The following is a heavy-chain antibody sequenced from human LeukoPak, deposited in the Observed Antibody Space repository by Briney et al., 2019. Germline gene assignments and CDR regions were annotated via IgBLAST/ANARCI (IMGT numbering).Heavy chain of an antibody. V-gene: IGHV4-30-2*01. Sequence: SETLSLTCAVSGGSISSGGYSWSWIRQPPGKGLEWIGYIYHSGSTYYNPSLKSRVTISVDTSKNQFSLKLSSVTAADTAVYYCARPRWPNVAFDIWGQGTMVTVSS. CDR1: GGSISSGGYS. J-gene: IGHJ3*02. CDR3: ARPRWPNVAFDI. CDR2: IYHSGST. D-gene: IGHD4-23*01.